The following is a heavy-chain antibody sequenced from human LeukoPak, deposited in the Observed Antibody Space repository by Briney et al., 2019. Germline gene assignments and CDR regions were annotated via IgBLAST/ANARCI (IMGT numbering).Heavy chain of an antibody. CDR3: ARNTRELPALAGPDY. V-gene: IGHV3-23*01. Sequence: GSLRLSCAASGFTFNNYAMTWVRQAPGKGLEWVSTIIGSGGSTDYADSVKGRFTISRDNSKDTLFLQMDSLRVEDTAVYYCARNTRELPALAGPDYWGQGALVTVSS. J-gene: IGHJ4*02. CDR2: IIGSGGST. CDR1: GFTFNNYA. D-gene: IGHD6-19*01.